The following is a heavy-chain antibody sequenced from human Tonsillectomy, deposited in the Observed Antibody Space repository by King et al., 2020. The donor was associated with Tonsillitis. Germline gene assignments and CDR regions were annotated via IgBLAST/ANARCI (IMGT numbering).Heavy chain of an antibody. D-gene: IGHD3-22*01. J-gene: IGHJ4*02. Sequence: VQLVESGGGLVQPGRSLRLSCAAPEFTFDDYGMHWGRQAPEKGLEWVSGISWNSGIIGYADYVRGRFTISRANAKNSLYLEMNRLRAEDTALYYCAKALWTRDISGSLDYWGQGSLVTVSS. V-gene: IGHV3-9*01. CDR2: ISWNSGII. CDR3: AKALWTRDISGSLDY. CDR1: EFTFDDYG.